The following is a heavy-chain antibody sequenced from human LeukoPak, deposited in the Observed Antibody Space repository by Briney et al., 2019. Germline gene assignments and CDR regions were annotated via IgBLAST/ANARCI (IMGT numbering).Heavy chain of an antibody. Sequence: GGSLRLSCAASGFTVSSNDLSWVRQAPGKGLEWVSGITGSGGSTYYADSVKGRLTISRDNSKNTLFLQMNSLRVEDTAVYYCARDPPGAQWLAQPDYWGQGTLVTVSS. D-gene: IGHD6-19*01. CDR3: ARDPPGAQWLAQPDY. CDR1: GFTVSSND. J-gene: IGHJ4*02. CDR2: ITGSGGST. V-gene: IGHV3-23*01.